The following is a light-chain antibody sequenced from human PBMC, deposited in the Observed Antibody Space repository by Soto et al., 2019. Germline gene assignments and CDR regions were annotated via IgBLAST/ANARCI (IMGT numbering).Light chain of an antibody. CDR3: QQYGGFYT. CDR2: GAS. V-gene: IGKV3-20*01. Sequence: EIVLTQSPDTLSLSPGERATLSCRASQSVSSTYLAWYQQKPGQAPRRLIYGASSRSTGIPDRFSGSGSGTDFTLTISRLEPEDFAVYYCQQYGGFYTFGQGTKLEIK. J-gene: IGKJ2*01. CDR1: QSVSSTY.